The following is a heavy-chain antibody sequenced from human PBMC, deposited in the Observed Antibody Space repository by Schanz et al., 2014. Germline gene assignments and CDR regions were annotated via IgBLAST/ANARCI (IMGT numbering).Heavy chain of an antibody. CDR2: IKQDGSGM. D-gene: IGHD7-27*01. V-gene: IGHV3-7*01. J-gene: IGHJ5*01. CDR1: GFTFSSYW. CDR3: ARYGGELGVSFES. Sequence: EVQLVESGGGLVQPGGSLRLSCAASGFTFSSYWMSWVRQAPGEGLEWVANIKQDGSGMYYVDSVKGRFTISRDNAKKSLYLQMNSLRPEDTAGYYCARYGGELGVSFESWGQGTLVTVSS.